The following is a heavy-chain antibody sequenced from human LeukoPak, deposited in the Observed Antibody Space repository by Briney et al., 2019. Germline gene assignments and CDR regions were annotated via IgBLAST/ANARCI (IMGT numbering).Heavy chain of an antibody. V-gene: IGHV3-23*01. D-gene: IGHD2-15*01. CDR1: GFTFSSYS. CDR2: ISGSGGST. CDR3: AKGTLPPSGDKYFFDY. J-gene: IGHJ4*02. Sequence: PGGSLRLSCAASGFTFSSYSMNWVRQAPGKGLEWVSTISGSGGSTYCADSVKGRFTISRDDSKNTLYLQMNSLRAEDTAVYSCAKGTLPPSGDKYFFDYWGPGTLVTVSS.